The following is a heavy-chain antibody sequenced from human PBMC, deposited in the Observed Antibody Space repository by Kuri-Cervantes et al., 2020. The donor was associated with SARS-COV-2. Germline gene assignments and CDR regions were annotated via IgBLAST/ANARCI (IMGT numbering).Heavy chain of an antibody. CDR2: IYYSGSA. D-gene: IGHD3-3*01. Sequence: SETLSLTCTVSGGSLSSGDYYWTWVRQPPGKGLEWIGNIYYSGSAFYNPSLKSRVTMSLDTSKNQFSLKLSSVTAADTAVYYCARERYDFWSGYYRWFDPWGQGTLVTVSS. V-gene: IGHV4-61*08. J-gene: IGHJ5*02. CDR3: ARERYDFWSGYYRWFDP. CDR1: GGSLSSGDYY.